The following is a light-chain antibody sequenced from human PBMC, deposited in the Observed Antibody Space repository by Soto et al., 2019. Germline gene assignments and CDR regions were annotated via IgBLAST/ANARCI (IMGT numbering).Light chain of an antibody. CDR2: LEGSGSY. CDR1: SGHSTYI. CDR3: ETWDTNVVV. J-gene: IGLJ2*01. V-gene: IGLV4-60*02. Sequence: QLVLTQSSSASASLGSSVKLTRTLSSGHSTYIIAWHQQQPGKAPRYLMKLEGSGSYNKGSGIPDRFSGSSSGADRYLTISNLQFEDEADYYCETWDTNVVVFGGGTKLTVL.